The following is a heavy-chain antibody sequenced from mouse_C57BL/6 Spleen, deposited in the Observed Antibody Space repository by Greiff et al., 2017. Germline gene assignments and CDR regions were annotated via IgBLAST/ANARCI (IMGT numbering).Heavy chain of an antibody. CDR1: GYTFTSYW. D-gene: IGHD1-1*01. J-gene: IGHJ2*01. Sequence: QVQLQQPGAELVMPGASVKLSYKASGYTFTSYWMHWVKQRPGQGLEWIGEIDPSDSYTNYNQKFKGKSTLTVDKSSSTAYMQLSSLTSEDSAVYYCARRGGYYGSSYFDYWGQGTTLTVSS. CDR3: ARRGGYYGSSYFDY. V-gene: IGHV1-69*01. CDR2: IDPSDSYT.